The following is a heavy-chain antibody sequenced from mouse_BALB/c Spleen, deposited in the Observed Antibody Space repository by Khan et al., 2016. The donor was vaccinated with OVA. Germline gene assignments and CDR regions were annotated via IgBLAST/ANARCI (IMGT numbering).Heavy chain of an antibody. Sequence: QVQLQQSGAELVRPGVSVKISCKGSGYTFTDYAMHWVKQSHAKSLVWIGVISTYYGDPTYNQKFKGKATMTVDKSSSTAYMDLSRLTSEDSAIYYCARGSGNSRFAYWGQGTLVTVSA. V-gene: IGHV1S137*01. CDR1: GYTFTDYA. CDR2: ISTYYGDP. D-gene: IGHD1-3*01. CDR3: ARGSGNSRFAY. J-gene: IGHJ3*01.